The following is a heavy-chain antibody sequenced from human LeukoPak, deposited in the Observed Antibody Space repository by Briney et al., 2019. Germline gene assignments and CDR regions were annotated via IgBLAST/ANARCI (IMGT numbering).Heavy chain of an antibody. Sequence: SETLSLTCTVSGGSISSYYWSWIRQPPGKGLEWIGYIYYSGSTNYNPSLKSRVTISVDTSKNQFSLKLSSVTAADTAVYYCARLRFPRTWYMDVWGKGTTVTVSS. J-gene: IGHJ6*03. CDR2: IYYSGST. V-gene: IGHV4-59*08. D-gene: IGHD1/OR15-1a*01. CDR3: ARLRFPRTWYMDV. CDR1: GGSISSYY.